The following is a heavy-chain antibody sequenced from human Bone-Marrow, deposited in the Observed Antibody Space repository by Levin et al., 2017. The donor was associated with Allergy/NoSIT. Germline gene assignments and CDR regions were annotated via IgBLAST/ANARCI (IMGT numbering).Heavy chain of an antibody. D-gene: IGHD3-10*01. CDR3: ASSWYYYGSGVMTFDY. J-gene: IGHJ4*02. CDR1: ADSMSRYS. Sequence: KPSETLSLTCDVSADSMSRYSWSWIRQPPGKGLEWVGCVYDSGSTNYSPSLKSRVIISLDTSKNQFSLRLTSVTAADTATYFCASSWYYYGSGVMTFDYWGQGIPVTVSS. CDR2: VYDSGST. V-gene: IGHV4-59*01.